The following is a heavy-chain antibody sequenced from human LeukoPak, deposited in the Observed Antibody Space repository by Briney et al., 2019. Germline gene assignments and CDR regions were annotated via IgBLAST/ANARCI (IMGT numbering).Heavy chain of an antibody. Sequence: HGGSLRLSCAASGFTFSSYWMHWVRQAPGKGLVWVSRINSDGSSTSYADSVKGRFTISRDNAKNTLYLQMNSLRAEDTAVYYCAREENLWGIFGVVTPFDPWDQGTLVTVSS. CDR3: AREENLWGIFGVVTPFDP. CDR1: GFTFSSYW. V-gene: IGHV3-74*01. J-gene: IGHJ5*02. D-gene: IGHD3-3*01. CDR2: INSDGSST.